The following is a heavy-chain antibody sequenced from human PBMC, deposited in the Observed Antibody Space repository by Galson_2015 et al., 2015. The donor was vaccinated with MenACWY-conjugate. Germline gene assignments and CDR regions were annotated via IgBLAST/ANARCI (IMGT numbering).Heavy chain of an antibody. CDR1: GFTLSTYA. V-gene: IGHV3-23*01. D-gene: IGHD4-17*01. CDR3: AKDPNGDYVGAFDT. J-gene: IGHJ3*02. CDR2: ITSSGDTI. Sequence: SLRLSCAASGFTLSTYAMTWVRQTSGKGLEWVSSITSSGDTIRYTDSVKGRFTVSRDSSKNTLFLQMSSLRVEDTAIYYCAKDPNGDYVGAFDTWGHGTVVTVSS.